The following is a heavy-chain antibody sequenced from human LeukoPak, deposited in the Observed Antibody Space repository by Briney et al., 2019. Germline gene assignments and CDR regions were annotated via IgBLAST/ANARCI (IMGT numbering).Heavy chain of an antibody. CDR2: IKEDGREK. CDR1: GFTFSNYW. D-gene: IGHD5-12*01. J-gene: IGHJ4*02. Sequence: GGSLRLSCAASGFTFSNYWMSWVRQAPGKGLEWVASIKEDGREKFYVDSVKGRFTISRDNSKNTLYLQMNSLRAEDTAVYYCAKEAVSGSGYDLYYFDYWGQGTLVTVSS. CDR3: AKEAVSGSGYDLYYFDY. V-gene: IGHV3-7*01.